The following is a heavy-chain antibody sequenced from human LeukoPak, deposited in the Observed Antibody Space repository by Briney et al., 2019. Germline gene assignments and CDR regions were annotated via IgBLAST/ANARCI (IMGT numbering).Heavy chain of an antibody. CDR3: AKGPKRMPDDY. Sequence: PGGSLRHSRAACGFPLRCSAILGLGPAAPKGGAGVSGISGIDGGTYYADSVQGRFTISRDNSKNTLYLQMNSLRAEDTAVYYCAKGPKRMPDDYWGQGTLVSVSS. J-gene: IGHJ4*02. CDR1: GFPLRCSA. D-gene: IGHD2-2*01. V-gene: IGHV3-23*01. CDR2: ISGIDGGT.